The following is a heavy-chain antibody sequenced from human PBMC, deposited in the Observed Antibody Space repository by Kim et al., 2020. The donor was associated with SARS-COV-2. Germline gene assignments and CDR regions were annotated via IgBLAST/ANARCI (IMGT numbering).Heavy chain of an antibody. CDR2: INHSGST. CDR3: ARVSPITRSSWYSLGNYYGMDV. Sequence: SETLSLTCAVYGGSFSGYYWSWIRQPPGKGLEWIGEINHSGSTNYNPSLKSRVTISVDTSKNQFSLKLSSVTAADTAVYYCARVSPITRSSWYSLGNYYGMDVWGQGTTVTVSS. CDR1: GGSFSGYY. J-gene: IGHJ6*02. V-gene: IGHV4-34*01. D-gene: IGHD6-13*01.